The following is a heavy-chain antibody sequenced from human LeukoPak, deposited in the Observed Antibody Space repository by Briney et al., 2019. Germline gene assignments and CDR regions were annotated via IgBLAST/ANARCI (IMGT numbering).Heavy chain of an antibody. V-gene: IGHV3-21*04. Sequence: GGSLRLSCAASGFTFSSYSMNWVRQAPGKGLEWVSSISSSSSYIYYADSVKGRFTISRDNAKNSLYLQMNILTAQDTAVYYSARRAYCSSTRCSTPDYWGQGTLVTVSS. J-gene: IGHJ4*02. CDR1: GFTFSSYS. CDR3: ARRAYCSSTRCSTPDY. CDR2: ISSSSSYI. D-gene: IGHD2-2*01.